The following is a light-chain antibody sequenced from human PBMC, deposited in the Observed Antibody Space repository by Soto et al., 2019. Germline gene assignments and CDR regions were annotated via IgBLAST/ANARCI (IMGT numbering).Light chain of an antibody. J-gene: IGKJ2*01. CDR1: QTVTSD. Sequence: EIVMTQSPATLTVSPGERATLSCRASQTVTSDLAWYQQKPGQAPRLLIFGASSRATGIPDRFSGSGSGTEFTLTISNLQSEDFAVYYCQQYNRWPPYTFGQGTKLEIK. CDR2: GAS. CDR3: QQYNRWPPYT. V-gene: IGKV3-15*01.